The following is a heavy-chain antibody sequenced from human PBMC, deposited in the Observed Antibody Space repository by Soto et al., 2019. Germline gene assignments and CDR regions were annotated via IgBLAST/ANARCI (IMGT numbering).Heavy chain of an antibody. V-gene: IGHV3-53*01. Sequence: PGGSLRLSCAASRFTVSSNYMSWVRQDPGKGLEWVSVIYSGGSTYYADSVKGRFTISRDNSKNTLYLQMNSLRAEDTAVYYCARVMMVTAIWGGINWFDPWGQGTLVTVSS. CDR1: RFTVSSNY. D-gene: IGHD2-21*02. J-gene: IGHJ5*02. CDR3: ARVMMVTAIWGGINWFDP. CDR2: IYSGGST.